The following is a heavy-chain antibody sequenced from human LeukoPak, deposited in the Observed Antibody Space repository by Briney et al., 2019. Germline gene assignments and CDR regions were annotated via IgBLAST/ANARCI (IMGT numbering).Heavy chain of an antibody. CDR1: GGTFSSYA. CDR2: IIPILGIA. CDR3: ARDLRNYYYYYMDV. J-gene: IGHJ6*03. V-gene: IGHV1-69*04. Sequence: SVKVSCKASGGTFSSYAISWVRQAPGQGLEWMGRIIPILGIANYAQKFQGRVTITADKSTSTAYMELRSLRSDDTAVYYCARDLRNYYYYYMDVWGKGTTVTVSS.